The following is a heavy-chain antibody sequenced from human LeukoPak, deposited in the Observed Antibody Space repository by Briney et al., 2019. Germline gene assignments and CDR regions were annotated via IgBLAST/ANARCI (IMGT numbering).Heavy chain of an antibody. D-gene: IGHD2-2*01. V-gene: IGHV4-34*01. CDR3: ARGLDIVVVPAAMALTSPFDY. Sequence: KPSETLSLTCAVYGGSFSGYYWSWIRQPPGKGLEWIGEINHSGSTNYNPSLKSRVTISVDTSKNQFSLKLSSVTAADTAVNYCARGLDIVVVPAAMALTSPFDYWGQGTLVTVSS. J-gene: IGHJ4*02. CDR1: GGSFSGYY. CDR2: INHSGST.